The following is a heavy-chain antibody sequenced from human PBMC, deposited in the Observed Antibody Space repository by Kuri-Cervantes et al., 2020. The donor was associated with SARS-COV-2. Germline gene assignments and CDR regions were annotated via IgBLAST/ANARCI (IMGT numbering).Heavy chain of an antibody. CDR2: INPNSGGT. J-gene: IGHJ6*02. V-gene: IGHV1-2*04. Sequence: ASVKVSCKASGYTFTSYYIHWVRQAPGQGLEWMGWINPNSGGTNYAQKFQGWVTMTRDTSISTAYMELSRLRPDDTAVYYCARDRHPRRRYCSSTSCYGDYYYYGMDVWGQGTTVTVSS. CDR3: ARDRHPRRRYCSSTSCYGDYYYYGMDV. CDR1: GYTFTSYY. D-gene: IGHD2-2*01.